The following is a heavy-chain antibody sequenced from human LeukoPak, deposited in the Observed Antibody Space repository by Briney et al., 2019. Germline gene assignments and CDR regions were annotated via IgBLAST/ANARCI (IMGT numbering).Heavy chain of an antibody. CDR3: ARGEGRGSGWPKGSDY. J-gene: IGHJ4*02. Sequence: ASVKVSCKASGYTFTIYDINWVRQATGQGLEWMGWMNPNSGNTGYAQKFQGRVTMTRNTSISTAYMEQSSLRSEDTAVYYCARGEGRGSGWPKGSDYWGQGTMVTVSS. D-gene: IGHD6-19*01. CDR2: MNPNSGNT. CDR1: GYTFTIYD. V-gene: IGHV1-8*01.